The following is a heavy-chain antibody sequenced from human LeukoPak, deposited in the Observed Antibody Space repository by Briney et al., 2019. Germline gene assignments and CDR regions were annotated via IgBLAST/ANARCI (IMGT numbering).Heavy chain of an antibody. D-gene: IGHD1-26*01. V-gene: IGHV3-23*01. CDR3: ATGDSGSYVGRVTDFDY. CDR1: GFTFSSYA. Sequence: HPGGSLRLSCAASGFTFSSYAMSWVRQAPGKGLEWVSAISGSGGSTYYADSVKGRFTISRDNSKNTLYLQMNSLRAEDTAVYYCATGDSGSYVGRVTDFDYWGQGTLVTVSS. J-gene: IGHJ4*02. CDR2: ISGSGGST.